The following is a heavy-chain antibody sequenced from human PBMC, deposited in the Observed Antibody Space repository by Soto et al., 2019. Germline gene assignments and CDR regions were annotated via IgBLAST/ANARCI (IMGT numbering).Heavy chain of an antibody. CDR2: IWYDGSNK. D-gene: IGHD2-2*01. V-gene: IGHV3-33*01. J-gene: IGHJ6*02. CDR3: ARDLSSTSSVVVRGPNYYYYYGMDV. CDR1: GFTFSSYG. Sequence: PGGSLRLSCAASGFTFSSYGMHWVRQAPGKGLEWVAVIWYDGSNKYYADSVKGRFTISRDNSKNTLYLQMDSLRAEDTAVYYCARDLSSTSSVVVRGPNYYYYYGMDVWGQGTTVTVSS.